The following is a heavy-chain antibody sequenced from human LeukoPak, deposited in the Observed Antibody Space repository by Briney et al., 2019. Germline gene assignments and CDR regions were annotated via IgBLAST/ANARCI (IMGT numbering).Heavy chain of an antibody. V-gene: IGHV4-34*01. Sequence: SETLSLTCAVYGGSFSGYYWSWISQPPGKGLEWIGEINHSGSTNYNPSLKSRVTISVDTSKNQFSLKLSSVTAADTAVYYCAREVNYDSSGYYSASSGSYGMDVWGQGTTVTVSS. D-gene: IGHD3-22*01. CDR2: INHSGST. CDR3: AREVNYDSSGYYSASSGSYGMDV. CDR1: GGSFSGYY. J-gene: IGHJ6*02.